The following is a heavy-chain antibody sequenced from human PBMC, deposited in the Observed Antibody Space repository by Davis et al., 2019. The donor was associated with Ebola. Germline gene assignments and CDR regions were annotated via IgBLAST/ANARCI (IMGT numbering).Heavy chain of an antibody. V-gene: IGHV3-23*01. CDR3: AKFRGSGWSADY. Sequence: PGGSLRLSCAASGFTFSSYAMNWVRQAPGKGLEWVSLIDGSGRTTYYADSVKGRFTISRDNSKNTLYLQMNSLRAEDTAVYYCAKFRGSGWSADYWGQGTLVTVSS. J-gene: IGHJ4*02. D-gene: IGHD6-19*01. CDR2: IDGSGRTT. CDR1: GFTFSSYA.